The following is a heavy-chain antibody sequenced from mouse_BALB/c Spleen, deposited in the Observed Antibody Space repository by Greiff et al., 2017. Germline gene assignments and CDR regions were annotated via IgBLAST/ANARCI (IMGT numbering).Heavy chain of an antibody. V-gene: IGHV1-54*01. D-gene: IGHD2-3*01. J-gene: IGHJ2*01. CDR3: ARWLLNAMDY. CDR1: GYAFTNYL. CDR2: INPGSGGT. Sequence: QVQLHQSGAELVRPGTSVKVSCKASGYAFTNYLIEWVKQRPGQGLEWIGVINPGSGGTNYNEKFKGKATLTADKSSSTAYMQLSSLTSDDSAVYFCARWLLNAMDYWGQGTTLTVSS.